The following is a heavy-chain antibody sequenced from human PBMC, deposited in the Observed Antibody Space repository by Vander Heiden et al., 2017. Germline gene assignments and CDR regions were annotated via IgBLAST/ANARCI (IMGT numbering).Heavy chain of an antibody. Sequence: QVQLQQWGAGLLKPSETLSLTCAGYGGSFSGYYWSWIRQPPGKGLEWIGEINHSGSTNYNPSLKRRVTISVDTSKNQFSLKLSSVTAADTAVYYCASRYYDFWSGYYTPIDYWGQGTLVTVSS. J-gene: IGHJ4*02. CDR2: INHSGST. D-gene: IGHD3-3*01. CDR3: ASRYYDFWSGYYTPIDY. V-gene: IGHV4-34*01. CDR1: GGSFSGYY.